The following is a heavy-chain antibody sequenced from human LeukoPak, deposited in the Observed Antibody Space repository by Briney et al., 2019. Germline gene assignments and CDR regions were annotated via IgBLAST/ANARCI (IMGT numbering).Heavy chain of an antibody. CDR3: ARSSYYGDILPFDY. CDR2: IYPGDSDT. J-gene: IGHJ4*02. CDR1: GYTSTNYW. D-gene: IGHD3-10*01. Sequence: GGSLKISCKGSGYTSTNYWIGWVRQMPGKGLECMGIIYPGDSDTRYSPSFQGQVTISADKSISTAYLQWSSLRASDTAMYYCARSSYYGDILPFDYWGQGTLVTVSS. V-gene: IGHV5-51*01.